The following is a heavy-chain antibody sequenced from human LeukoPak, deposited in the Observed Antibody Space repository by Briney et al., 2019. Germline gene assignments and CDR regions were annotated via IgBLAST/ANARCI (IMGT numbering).Heavy chain of an antibody. CDR1: GITFSSHS. Sequence: GGSLRLSCAASGITFSSHSMNWVRQAPGKGLEWVSAIGSSSSSIYYADSVKGRFTISRDNAKNSLYLQMNSLRAEDTAVYYCAREEWLRVNYWGQGTLVTVSS. J-gene: IGHJ4*02. V-gene: IGHV3-21*01. D-gene: IGHD5-12*01. CDR3: AREEWLRVNY. CDR2: IGSSSSSI.